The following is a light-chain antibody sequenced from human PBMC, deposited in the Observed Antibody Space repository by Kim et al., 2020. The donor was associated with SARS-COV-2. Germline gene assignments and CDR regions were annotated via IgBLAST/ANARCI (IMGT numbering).Light chain of an antibody. CDR1: SSDLGGYSY. J-gene: IGLJ2*01. V-gene: IGLV2-14*03. Sequence: QSALTQPASVSGSPGQSITISCTGTSSDLGGYSYVSWYQQHPGKAPKLMIYDVSNRPSGVSNRFSGSKSGNTASLTISGLQAEDEADYYCSSYTSSSTVVFGGGTQLTVL. CDR2: DVS. CDR3: SSYTSSSTVV.